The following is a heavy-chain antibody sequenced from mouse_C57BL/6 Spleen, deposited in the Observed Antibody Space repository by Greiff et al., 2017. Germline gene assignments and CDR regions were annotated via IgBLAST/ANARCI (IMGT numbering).Heavy chain of an antibody. CDR2: IDPSDSYT. V-gene: IGHV1-69*01. CDR1: GYTFTSYW. Sequence: QVQLQQPGAELVMPGASVKLSCKASGYTFTSYWMHWVKQRPGQGLEWIGEIDPSDSYTNYNQKFKGKSTLTVDKSSSTAYMQLSSLTSEDSAVYYCARKQAYYSKGADYWGQGTTLTVSS. CDR3: ARKQAYYSKGADY. D-gene: IGHD2-5*01. J-gene: IGHJ2*01.